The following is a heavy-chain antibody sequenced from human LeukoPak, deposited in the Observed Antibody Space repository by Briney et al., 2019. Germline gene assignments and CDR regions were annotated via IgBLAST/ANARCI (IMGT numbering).Heavy chain of an antibody. CDR1: GFTFSSYS. CDR2: ISSSSSYI. Sequence: GGSLRLSCAASGFTFSSYSMNWVRQAPGKGPEWVSSISSSSSYIYYADSVKGRFTISRDNAKNSLYLQMNSLRAEDTAVYYCARDRRGLYGDYEGDYWGQGTLVTVSS. J-gene: IGHJ4*02. V-gene: IGHV3-21*01. D-gene: IGHD4-17*01. CDR3: ARDRRGLYGDYEGDY.